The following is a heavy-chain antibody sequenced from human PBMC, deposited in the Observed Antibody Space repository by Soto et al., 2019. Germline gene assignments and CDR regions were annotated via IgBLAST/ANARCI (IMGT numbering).Heavy chain of an antibody. J-gene: IGHJ4*02. CDR1: GASITYGAYS. CDR3: ARGGGFDSFDY. D-gene: IGHD3-10*01. Sequence: SETLSLTCTVSGASITYGAYSWSWIRQTPGKGLEWIGYINHLETTFYNPSFESRLTLSIDRTKNQFSLNLKSMPAADRAVYFCARGGGFDSFDYWGQGILVTVSS. CDR2: INHLETT. V-gene: IGHV4-30-2*01.